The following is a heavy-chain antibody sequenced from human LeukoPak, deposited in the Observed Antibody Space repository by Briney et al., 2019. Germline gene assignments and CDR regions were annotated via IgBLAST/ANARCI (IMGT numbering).Heavy chain of an antibody. D-gene: IGHD2-2*01. Sequence: PGGSLRLSCAVSGFTFSSYWMTWVRQAPGKGLEWVANIKEDGSEKNYMDSVKGRFTISRDNAKNSLDLQMNSLRVEDTAFYYCARGDAESKYRHLDYWGQGTLVTVSS. CDR2: IKEDGSEK. V-gene: IGHV3-7*01. CDR1: GFTFSSYW. CDR3: ARGDAESKYRHLDY. J-gene: IGHJ4*02.